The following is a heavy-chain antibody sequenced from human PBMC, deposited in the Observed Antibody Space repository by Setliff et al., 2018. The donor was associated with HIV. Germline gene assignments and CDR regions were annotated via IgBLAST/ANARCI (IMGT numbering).Heavy chain of an antibody. J-gene: IGHJ6*03. Sequence: ASVKVSCKASGGTFSSYGINWVRQAPGQGLEWMGWISPETGNTNYAQRLQGRVTMTTDTSTSTAYMELRNLRSDDTAVYYCARVQVGDPYYSYYYMDVWGEGTTVTVSS. CDR1: GGTFSSYG. D-gene: IGHD2-8*02. CDR2: ISPETGNT. V-gene: IGHV1-18*01. CDR3: ARVQVGDPYYSYYYMDV.